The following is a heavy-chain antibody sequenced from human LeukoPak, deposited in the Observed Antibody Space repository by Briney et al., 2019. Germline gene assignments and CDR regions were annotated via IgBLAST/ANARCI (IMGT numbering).Heavy chain of an antibody. CDR1: GFTFSSYE. V-gene: IGHV3-9*01. CDR3: AKEDNYYDSSAAFDY. CDR2: ISWNSGNI. J-gene: IGHJ4*02. D-gene: IGHD3-22*01. Sequence: PGGSLRLSCAASGFTFSSYEMNWVRQAPGKGLEWVSGISWNSGNIGYADSVKGRFTISRDNAKNSLYLQMNSLRAEDTALYYCAKEDNYYDSSAAFDYWGQGTLVTVSS.